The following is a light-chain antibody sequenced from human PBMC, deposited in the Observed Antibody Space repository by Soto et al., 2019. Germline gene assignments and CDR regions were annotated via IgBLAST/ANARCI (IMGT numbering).Light chain of an antibody. V-gene: IGKV4-1*01. CDR3: QQYYSTPWT. Sequence: DIVMTQSPDSLAVSLGERATINCKSNQSVLYSSNNKKYIAWYQQKPGQPPRLLIYWASTRESGVPDRFSGSGSGTDFTLTISSLQAEDVAVYYCQQYYSTPWTFGQGTKVEIK. CDR1: QSVLYSSNNKKY. CDR2: WAS. J-gene: IGKJ1*01.